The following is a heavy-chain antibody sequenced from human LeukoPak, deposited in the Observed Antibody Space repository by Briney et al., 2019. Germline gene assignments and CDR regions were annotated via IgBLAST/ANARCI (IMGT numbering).Heavy chain of an antibody. D-gene: IGHD6-13*01. Sequence: GASVKVSCKASGGTFSSYAISWVRQAPGQGLEWMGRIIPIFGIANYAQKSQGRVTITADKSTSTAYMELSSLRSEDTAVYYCARGSSSWFNWFDPWGQGTLVTVSS. CDR2: IIPIFGIA. V-gene: IGHV1-69*04. CDR1: GGTFSSYA. CDR3: ARGSSSWFNWFDP. J-gene: IGHJ5*02.